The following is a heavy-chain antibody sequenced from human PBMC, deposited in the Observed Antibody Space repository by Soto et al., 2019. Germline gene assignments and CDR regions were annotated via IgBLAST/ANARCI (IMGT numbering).Heavy chain of an antibody. D-gene: IGHD3-22*01. CDR2: ISSSGGST. CDR3: ARVPRTMIAHGDFDI. J-gene: IGHJ3*02. CDR1: GFTFSSYA. Sequence: GGSLRLSCAASGFTFSSYAMHWVRQAPGKGLEYVSAISSSGGSTYYANSVKGRFTISRDNSKNTLYLQMGSLRAEDMAVYYCARVPRTMIAHGDFDIWGQGTMVTVSS. V-gene: IGHV3-64*01.